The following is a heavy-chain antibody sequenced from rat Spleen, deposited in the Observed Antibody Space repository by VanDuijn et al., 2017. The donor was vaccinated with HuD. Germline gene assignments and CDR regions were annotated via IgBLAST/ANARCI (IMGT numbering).Heavy chain of an antibody. CDR3: ARSDGVHYYLPFAD. CDR2: ISYSGST. J-gene: IGHJ3*01. V-gene: IGHV3-1*01. Sequence: EVQLQESGPGLVKPSQSLSLTCSVTGHSITSTYRWNWIRKFPGNKMEWIGHISYSGSTSYNPSLKSRISITRDTSKNQFFVQINSITTEDTATYYCARSDGVHYYLPFADWGQGTLVTVSS. CDR1: GHSITSTY. D-gene: IGHD1-12*02.